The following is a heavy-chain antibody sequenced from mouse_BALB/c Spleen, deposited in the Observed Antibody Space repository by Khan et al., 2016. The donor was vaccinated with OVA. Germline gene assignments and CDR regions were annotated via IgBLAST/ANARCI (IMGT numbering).Heavy chain of an antibody. Sequence: EVQLQESGPGLVKPSQSLSLTCSVTGYSITSGYFWNWFRQFPGNKLEWMGYIRYDGNSNYNPSLKNRISITRDTSKNQFFLKLNSVTPEDTATYYCARGGNSGPAWFAYWGQGTLVTVSA. CDR2: IRYDGNS. J-gene: IGHJ3*01. CDR3: ARGGNSGPAWFAY. V-gene: IGHV3-6*02. D-gene: IGHD3-1*01. CDR1: GYSITSGYF.